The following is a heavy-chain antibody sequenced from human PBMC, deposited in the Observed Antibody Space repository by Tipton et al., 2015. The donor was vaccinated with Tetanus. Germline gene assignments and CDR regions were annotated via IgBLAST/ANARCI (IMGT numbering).Heavy chain of an antibody. Sequence: TLSLTCNVSGDSITNKDYYWAWIRQPPGKGLDWFGGIYYRGSSYYNPSLESRATISIDTSKNRFSLKLTSVTAADAAVYYCARPSTTVTPRAFDVWGQGTMVTVSS. V-gene: IGHV4-39*01. D-gene: IGHD4-17*01. CDR2: IYYRGSS. CDR3: ARPSTTVTPRAFDV. J-gene: IGHJ3*01. CDR1: GDSITNKDYY.